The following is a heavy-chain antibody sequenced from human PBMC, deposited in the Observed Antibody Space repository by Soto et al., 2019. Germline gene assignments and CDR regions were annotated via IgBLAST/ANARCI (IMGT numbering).Heavy chain of an antibody. CDR1: CGSISSGGYS. CDR2: IYHSGST. V-gene: IGHV4-30-2*01. CDR3: ASMGLKGLDY. J-gene: IGHJ4*02. Sequence: SETLSLTCAVSCGSISSGGYSWSWIRQPPGKGLEWIGYIYHSGSTYYNPSLKSRVTISVDRSKNQFSLKLSSVTAADTAVYYCASMGLKGLDYWGQGTLVTVSS. D-gene: IGHD1-26*01.